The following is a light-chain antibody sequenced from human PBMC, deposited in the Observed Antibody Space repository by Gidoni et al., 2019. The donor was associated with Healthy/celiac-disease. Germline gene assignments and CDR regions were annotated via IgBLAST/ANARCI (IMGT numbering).Light chain of an antibody. CDR2: WAS. V-gene: IGKV4-1*01. Sequence: DIVMTQSPDSLAVSLGERATINCKSSQSVLYSSNNKNYLAWYQQKPGQPPKLLIYWASTRESGVPDRVRGSGSGTDFTLTISSLQAEDVAVYYCQQYYSTPPYTFGQGTKLEIK. CDR3: QQYYSTPPYT. CDR1: QSVLYSSNNKNY. J-gene: IGKJ2*01.